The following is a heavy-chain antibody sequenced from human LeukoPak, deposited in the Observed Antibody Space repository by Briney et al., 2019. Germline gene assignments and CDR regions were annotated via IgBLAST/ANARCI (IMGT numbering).Heavy chain of an antibody. J-gene: IGHJ6*02. CDR2: FDPEDGET. D-gene: IGHD5-24*01. V-gene: IGHV1-24*01. Sequence: ASVKVSCKVSGYTLTEVSMYWVRQPPGKGLEWMGTFDPEDGETFYAQKFQGRVTLTRETFISTAYMELSSLRSEDTAVYYCVRAMDPLDTFNYQYAMDVWGQGTMVTVSS. CDR3: VRAMDPLDTFNYQYAMDV. CDR1: GYTLTEVS.